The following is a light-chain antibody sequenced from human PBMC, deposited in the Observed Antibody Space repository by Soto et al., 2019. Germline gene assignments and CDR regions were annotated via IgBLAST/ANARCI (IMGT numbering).Light chain of an antibody. J-gene: IGLJ2*01. CDR1: SSNIGADYD. CDR3: QSYDTSLSGVI. V-gene: IGLV1-40*01. CDR2: DNT. Sequence: QSVLTQPPSVSGAPGQRVTISCTGSSSNIGADYDVHWYQQVPGTAPKLLIYDNTNRPSGVPDRFSGSKSGTSASLAITGLQAEDEADYYCQSYDTSLSGVIFGGGTKLTVL.